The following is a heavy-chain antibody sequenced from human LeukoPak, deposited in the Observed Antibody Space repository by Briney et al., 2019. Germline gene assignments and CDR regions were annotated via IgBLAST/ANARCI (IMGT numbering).Heavy chain of an antibody. CDR3: AKDPPYYDFWSGTAYYFDY. Sequence: GGSLRLSCAASGFTFSSYAMSWVRQAPGKGLEWVSAISGSGGSTYYADFVKGRFTISRDNSKNTLYLQMNSLRAEDTAVYYCAKDPPYYDFWSGTAYYFDYWGQGTLVTVSS. V-gene: IGHV3-23*01. J-gene: IGHJ4*02. CDR2: ISGSGGST. D-gene: IGHD3-3*01. CDR1: GFTFSSYA.